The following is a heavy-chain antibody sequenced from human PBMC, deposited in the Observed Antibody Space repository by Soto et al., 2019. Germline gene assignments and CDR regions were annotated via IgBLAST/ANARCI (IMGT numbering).Heavy chain of an antibody. J-gene: IGHJ4*02. CDR2: ISGSGGST. D-gene: IGHD2-2*01. CDR1: GFTFSSYA. Sequence: PGGSLRLSCAASGFTFSSYAMSWVRQAPGKGLEWVSAISGSGGSTYYADSVKGRFTISRDNSKNTLYLQMNGLRAEDTAVYYCAKATTLVVPAALDYWGQGTLVTVSS. V-gene: IGHV3-23*01. CDR3: AKATTLVVPAALDY.